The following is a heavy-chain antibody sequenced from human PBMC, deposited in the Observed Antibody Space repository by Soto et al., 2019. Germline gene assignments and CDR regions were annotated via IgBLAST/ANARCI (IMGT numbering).Heavy chain of an antibody. D-gene: IGHD3-10*01. CDR3: ARVPKAWFGANYYYGMDV. V-gene: IGHV4-39*01. CDR1: GGSISSSSYY. J-gene: IGHJ6*02. Sequence: PSETLSLTCTVSGGSISSSSYYWGWIRQPPGKGLEWIGSIYYSGSTYYNPSLKSRVTISVDTSKNQFSLKLSSVTAADTAVYYCARVPKAWFGANYYYGMDVWGQGTTVTVSS. CDR2: IYYSGST.